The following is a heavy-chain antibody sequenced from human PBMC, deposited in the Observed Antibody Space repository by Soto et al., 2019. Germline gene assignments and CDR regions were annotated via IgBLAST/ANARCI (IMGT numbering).Heavy chain of an antibody. D-gene: IGHD6-13*01. CDR3: ARQSRSSSWQVDY. CDR1: GYSFSNHW. V-gene: IGHV5-10-1*01. J-gene: IGHJ4*02. CDR2: IGPTDSYN. Sequence: HGESLKISCKGSGYSFSNHWINWVRQMPGKGLEWMGRIGPTDSYNNYNPSFEGHVTMSVDKSITTAYLQWSSLMASDTAIYYCARQSRSSSWQVDYWGQGTLVTVSS.